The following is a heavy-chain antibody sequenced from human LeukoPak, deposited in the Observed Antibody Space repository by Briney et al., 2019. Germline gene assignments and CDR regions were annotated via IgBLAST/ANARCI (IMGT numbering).Heavy chain of an antibody. J-gene: IGHJ4*02. D-gene: IGHD3-10*01. CDR2: IKQDGSEK. CDR1: GFIVSGYW. V-gene: IGHV3-7*01. CDR3: ARDLSGDTAEYYFDY. Sequence: PGGSLRLSCAVSGFIVSGYWMTWVRQAPGKGLEWVANIKQDGSEKNYVDSVKGRFTISRDNAENSLFLQMNSLRVEDTAVYYCARDLSGDTAEYYFDYWGQGTLVTVSS.